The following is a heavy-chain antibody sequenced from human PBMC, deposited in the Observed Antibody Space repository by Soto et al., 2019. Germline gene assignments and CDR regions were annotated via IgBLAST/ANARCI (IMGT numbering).Heavy chain of an antibody. D-gene: IGHD6-6*01. CDR1: GFRFSTYG. CDR2: IWANGINK. Sequence: QVQLLDSGGGVVQPGRSLRLSCAASGFRFSTYGMHWVRQAPGKGLEWVAVIWANGINKYYADSVRGRFTISRDNSKNTLHLQLNSLRAEDTAVYYCASQAAGIASRLGVFWGQGILVTVSS. CDR3: ASQAAGIASRLGVF. V-gene: IGHV3-33*01. J-gene: IGHJ4*02.